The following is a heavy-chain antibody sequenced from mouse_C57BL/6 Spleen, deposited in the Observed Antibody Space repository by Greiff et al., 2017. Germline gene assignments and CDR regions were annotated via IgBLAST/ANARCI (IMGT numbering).Heavy chain of an antibody. CDR3: ARKADYWYYFDY. CDR2: IYPRDGNT. V-gene: IGHV1-85*01. CDR1: GYTFTSYD. Sequence: QVQLQQSGPELVKPGASVKLSCKASGYTFTSYDIHWVKQRPGQGLEWIGWIYPRDGNTNYNEKFKGKATLTVDTSSSTAYMELHSLTSEASAVYFCARKADYWYYFDYWGQGTTLTVSS. D-gene: IGHD1-1*01. J-gene: IGHJ2*01.